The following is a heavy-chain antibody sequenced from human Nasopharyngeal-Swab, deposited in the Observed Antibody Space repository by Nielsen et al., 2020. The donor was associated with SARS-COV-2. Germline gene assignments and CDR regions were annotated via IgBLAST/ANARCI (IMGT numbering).Heavy chain of an antibody. Sequence: GGSLRLSWSASGFTFSSYAMHWVRQAPGKGLEYVSAISSNGGSTYYADSVKGRFTISRDNSKNTLYLQMNSLRVEDTAVYYCAKAPYLRGLDVWGQGTTVTVSS. CDR1: GFTFSSYA. D-gene: IGHD2-21*01. J-gene: IGHJ6*02. V-gene: IGHV3-64*04. CDR2: ISSNGGST. CDR3: AKAPYLRGLDV.